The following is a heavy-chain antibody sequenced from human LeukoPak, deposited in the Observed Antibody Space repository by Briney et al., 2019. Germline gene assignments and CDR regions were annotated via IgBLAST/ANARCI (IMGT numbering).Heavy chain of an antibody. V-gene: IGHV1-69*13. CDR3: ASSPLAFWSSYYYYYMDV. CDR2: IIPIFGTA. CDR1: GGTFSSYA. J-gene: IGHJ6*03. D-gene: IGHD3-3*01. Sequence: SVKVSCKASGGTFSSYAISWVRQAPGQGLEWMGGIIPIFGTANYAQKFQGRVTITADESTSTAYMELSSLRSEDTAVYYCASSPLAFWSSYYYYYMDVWGKGTTVTVSS.